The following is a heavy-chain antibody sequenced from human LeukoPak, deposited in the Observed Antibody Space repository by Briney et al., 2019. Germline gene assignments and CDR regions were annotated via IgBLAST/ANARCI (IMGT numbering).Heavy chain of an antibody. CDR3: ARAVYYGSGSFDY. J-gene: IGHJ4*02. CDR1: GGSFSGYY. CDR2: INHSGST. D-gene: IGHD3-10*01. V-gene: IGHV4-34*01. Sequence: SETLSLTCAVYGGSFSGYYWSWIRQPPGKGLEWIGEINHSGSTNYNPSLKSRVTISVDTSKNQFSLKLSSVTAADTAVYCCARAVYYGSGSFDYWGQGTLVTVSS.